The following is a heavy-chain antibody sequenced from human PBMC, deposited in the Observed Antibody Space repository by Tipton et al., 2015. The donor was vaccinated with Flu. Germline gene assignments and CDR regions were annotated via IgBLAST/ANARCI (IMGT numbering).Heavy chain of an antibody. CDR1: GGSFSGYY. CDR2: INQSGRP. Sequence: TLSLTCAVYGGSFSGYYWSWIRQSPGKGLEWIGEINQSGRPNYNPSLKNRVTISVDTSMNQFSLSLTSVTAADTAMYYCARGSWEVRFDPWGQGTLVTVSS. J-gene: IGHJ5*02. CDR3: ARGSWEVRFDP. D-gene: IGHD1-26*01. V-gene: IGHV4-34*01.